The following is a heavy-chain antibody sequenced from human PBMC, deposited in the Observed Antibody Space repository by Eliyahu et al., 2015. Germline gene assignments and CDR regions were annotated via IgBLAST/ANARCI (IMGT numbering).Heavy chain of an antibody. Sequence: EVQLVESGGGLVQPGGSLRLSCVASGFTFSSYGMVWVRQAPGKGLEWVSYIRSSGSTISYADSVKGRFTSSRDDAKNPPYLPMNSLRAEDTAVYYCARNMDGFQHWGQGTLVTVSP. J-gene: IGHJ1*01. D-gene: IGHD2/OR15-2a*01. CDR2: IRSSGSTI. CDR3: ARNMDGFQH. V-gene: IGHV3-48*03. CDR1: GFTFSSYG.